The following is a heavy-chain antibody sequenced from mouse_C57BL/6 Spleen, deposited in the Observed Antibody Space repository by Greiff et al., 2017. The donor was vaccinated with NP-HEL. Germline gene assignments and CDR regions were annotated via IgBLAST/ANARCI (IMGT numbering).Heavy chain of an antibody. CDR1: GFTFTDYY. V-gene: IGHV7-3*01. CDR2: IRNKANGYTT. D-gene: IGHD2-2*01. Sequence: EVKLVESGGGLVQPGGSLSLSCAASGFTFTDYYMSWVRQPPGKALEWLGFIRNKANGYTTEYSASVKGRFTISRDNSQSILYLQMNALRAEDSATYYCARVAVTTRGYAMDYWGQGTSVTVSS. J-gene: IGHJ4*01. CDR3: ARVAVTTRGYAMDY.